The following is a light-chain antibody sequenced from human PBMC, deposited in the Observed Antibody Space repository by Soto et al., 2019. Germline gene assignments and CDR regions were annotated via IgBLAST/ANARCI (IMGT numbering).Light chain of an antibody. J-gene: IGKJ5*01. CDR1: HSVRSD. CDR3: HQYNKWPPLT. Sequence: EIVMTQSPATLSVSPGERATLSCRASHSVRSDLAWYQQKPGQSPRLLIFDASTRATGIPARFSGSGSGTEFTLTISNLQSEDVAVYYCHQYNKWPPLTFGQGTRLEIK. CDR2: DAS. V-gene: IGKV3-15*01.